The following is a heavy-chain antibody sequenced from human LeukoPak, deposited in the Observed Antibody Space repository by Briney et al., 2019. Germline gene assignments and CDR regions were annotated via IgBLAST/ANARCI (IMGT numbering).Heavy chain of an antibody. J-gene: IGHJ6*02. CDR3: VCGYYYYGMDV. Sequence: SSETLSLTCAVYGGSFSVYYWSWIRQPPGKGLEWIGEINHSGSTNYNPSLKSRVTISADTSKNQFSLKLSSVTAADTAVYYCVCGYYYYGMDVWGQGTTVTVSS. V-gene: IGHV4-34*01. CDR1: GGSFSVYY. CDR2: INHSGST.